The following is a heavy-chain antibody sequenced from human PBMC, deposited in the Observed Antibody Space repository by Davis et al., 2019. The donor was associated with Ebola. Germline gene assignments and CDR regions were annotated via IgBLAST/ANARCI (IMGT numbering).Heavy chain of an antibody. V-gene: IGHV3-7*01. D-gene: IGHD2-2*02. Sequence: PGGSLRLSCAASGFTFTTYWMSWVRQAPGKGLEWLANINQDGSAKQYVDSVKGRFTISRDNAKNSVYLQMNSLRAEDTAVYYCATANRAISGYGGQGTPVTVSS. J-gene: IGHJ4*02. CDR1: GFTFTTYW. CDR3: ATANRAISGY. CDR2: INQDGSAK.